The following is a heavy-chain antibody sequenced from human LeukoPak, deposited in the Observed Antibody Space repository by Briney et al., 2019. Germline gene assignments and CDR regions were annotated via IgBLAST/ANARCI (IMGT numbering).Heavy chain of an antibody. V-gene: IGHV3-48*04. J-gene: IGHJ5*02. CDR2: ISGDGTTI. Sequence: GGSLRLSCAASGFTFSSYALSWVRQAPGKGLEWVSYISGDGTTIYYADSVKGRFTISRDNAKNSLYLQMNSLRAEDTAVYYCAKDGDCTTTSCYRGWFDPWGQGTLVTVSS. CDR1: GFTFSSYA. CDR3: AKDGDCTTTSCYRGWFDP. D-gene: IGHD2-2*01.